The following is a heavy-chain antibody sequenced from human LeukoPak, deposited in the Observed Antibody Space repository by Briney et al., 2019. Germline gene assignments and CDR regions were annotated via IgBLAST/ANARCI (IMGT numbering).Heavy chain of an antibody. CDR2: ISAYNGNT. J-gene: IGHJ5*02. Sequence: ASVKVSCKASGYTFTSYGISWVRQAPGQGLEWMAWISAYNGNTNYAQNLQDRVTMTTDTSTSTAYMELRSLRSDDTAVYYCAREVYPYWFDPWGQGTLVTVSS. CDR3: AREVYPYWFDP. CDR1: GYTFTSYG. V-gene: IGHV1-18*01.